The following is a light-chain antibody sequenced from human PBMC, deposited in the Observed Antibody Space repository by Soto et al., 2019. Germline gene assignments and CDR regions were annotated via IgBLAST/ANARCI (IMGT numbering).Light chain of an antibody. V-gene: IGKV3-20*01. J-gene: IGKJ1*01. Sequence: EMMLTQSPGTLSLYTGERATLSCRASQSVSSRFLAWHQQKPGQAPRLLIYGASTRATGIPDRFSGSGSGTDSTLTISRLEPECLAVYSCPQYCSPGRFGQGTKVDI. CDR1: QSVSSRF. CDR3: PQYCSPGR. CDR2: GAS.